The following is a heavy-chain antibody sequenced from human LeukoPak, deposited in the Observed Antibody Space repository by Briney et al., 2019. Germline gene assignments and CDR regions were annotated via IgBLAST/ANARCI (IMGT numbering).Heavy chain of an antibody. CDR1: GFTFSNYD. Sequence: PGGSLRLSCAASGFTFSNYDMHWVRQAPGKGLKWVAGVSIDGSNKYYADSVRGRFTISRDDSKNTLYLQMNSLRAEDTAVYYCARDQGYSGYDWTMGYYYYGMDVWGQGTTVTVSS. V-gene: IGHV3-30*03. D-gene: IGHD5-12*01. J-gene: IGHJ6*02. CDR2: VSIDGSNK. CDR3: ARDQGYSGYDWTMGYYYYGMDV.